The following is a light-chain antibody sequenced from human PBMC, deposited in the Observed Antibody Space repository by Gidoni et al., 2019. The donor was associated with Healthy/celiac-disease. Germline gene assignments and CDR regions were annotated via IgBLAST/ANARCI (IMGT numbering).Light chain of an antibody. CDR3: QQYNNWPPYT. J-gene: IGKJ2*01. CDR1: QSVSSN. Sequence: VLTQSPATLSVSPGERATLSCRASQSVSSNLAWYQQKPGQAPRLLIYGASTRATGIPARFSGSGSGTEFTLTISSLQSEDFAVYYCQQYNNWPPYTFGQGTKLEIK. V-gene: IGKV3-15*01. CDR2: GAS.